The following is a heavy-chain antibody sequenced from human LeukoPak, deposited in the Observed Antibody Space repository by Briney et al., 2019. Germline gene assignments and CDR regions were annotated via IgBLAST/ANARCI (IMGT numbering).Heavy chain of an antibody. CDR3: ARQVSDYFYYYIDV. Sequence: PSETLSLTXSVSGGSISSSSYYWNWIRQPPGKGLDWVGSIYYSGTTYYNSSLKSRVTISEDTSKNRFSLMLTSVTAADTAVYHCARQVSDYFYYYIDVWGEGTTVIVSS. CDR2: IYYSGTT. CDR1: GGSISSSSYY. V-gene: IGHV4-39*01. J-gene: IGHJ6*03.